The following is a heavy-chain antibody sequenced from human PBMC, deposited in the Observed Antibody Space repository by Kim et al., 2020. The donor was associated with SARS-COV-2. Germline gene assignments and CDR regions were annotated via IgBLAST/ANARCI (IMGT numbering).Heavy chain of an antibody. CDR3: TRSEGRGSWHQFDY. V-gene: IGHV4-59*01. CDR1: SDSISSYY. J-gene: IGHJ4*02. CDR2: IYYSGST. Sequence: SETLSLTCTVSSDSISSYYWSWIRQLPGKGLEWLGYIYYSGSTDYNPSLKSRVTISWDTSKNQVSLDVTSVSAADTAGYYCTRSEGRGSWHQFDYWGQGMLVTVSS. D-gene: IGHD6-13*01.